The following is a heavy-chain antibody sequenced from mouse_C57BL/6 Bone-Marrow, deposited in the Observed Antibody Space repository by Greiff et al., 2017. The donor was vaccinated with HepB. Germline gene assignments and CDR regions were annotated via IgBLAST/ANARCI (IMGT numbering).Heavy chain of an antibody. CDR3: ARLVTTAY. J-gene: IGHJ3*01. CDR2: INPSSGYT. CDR1: GYTFPSYW. V-gene: IGHV1-7*01. D-gene: IGHD2-2*01. Sequence: VQLQQSGAELANPGAPVKLSCKAPGYTFPSYWMHWVKQRPGQGLEWIGYINPSSGYTKYNQKFKDKATLTADKSSSTAYMQLSSLTYEDSAVYYCARLVTTAYWGEGTLVTVSA.